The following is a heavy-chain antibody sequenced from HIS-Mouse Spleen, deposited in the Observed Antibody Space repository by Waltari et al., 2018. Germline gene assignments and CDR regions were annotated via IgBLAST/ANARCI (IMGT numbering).Heavy chain of an antibody. CDR3: ARDFHDFWSGYYGGDKKHDAVDI. D-gene: IGHD3-3*01. V-gene: IGHV4-4*07. CDR1: GGSISSYY. CDR2: ISTSGRT. J-gene: IGHJ3*02. Sequence: QVQLQESGPGLVKPSETLSLTCTVSGGSISSYYWSWIRQPAGKGLEWIGGISTSGRTNYNPALRSRVTMSVDTSKNQFSLKLSSVTAADTAVYYCARDFHDFWSGYYGGDKKHDAVDIWGQGTMVTVSS.